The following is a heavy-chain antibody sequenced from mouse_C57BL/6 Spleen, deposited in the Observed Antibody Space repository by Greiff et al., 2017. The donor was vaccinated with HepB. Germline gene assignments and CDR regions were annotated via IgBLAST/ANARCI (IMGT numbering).Heavy chain of an antibody. V-gene: IGHV1-55*01. D-gene: IGHD1-1*01. CDR2: IYPGSGST. CDR1: GYTFTSYW. CDR3: ARPDYYGSSSPYYFDY. J-gene: IGHJ2*01. Sequence: QVQLQQPGAELVKPGASVKMSCKASGYTFTSYWITWVKQRPGQGLEWIGDIYPGSGSTNYNEKFKSKATLTVDKSSSTAYMQLSSLTSEDSAVYYCARPDYYGSSSPYYFDYWGQGTTLTVSS.